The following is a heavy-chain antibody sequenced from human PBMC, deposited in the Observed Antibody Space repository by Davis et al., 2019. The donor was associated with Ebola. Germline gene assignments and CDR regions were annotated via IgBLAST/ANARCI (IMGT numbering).Heavy chain of an antibody. D-gene: IGHD3-3*01. CDR1: GFTFSSYS. J-gene: IGHJ4*02. CDR3: ARAGLEWLLVN. Sequence: GESLKISCAASGFTFSSYSMNWVRQAPGKGLEWVSSISSSSSYIYYADSVKGRFTISRDNAKNSLYLQMNSPRAEDTAVYYCARAGLEWLLVNWGQGTLVTVSS. CDR2: ISSSSSYI. V-gene: IGHV3-21*01.